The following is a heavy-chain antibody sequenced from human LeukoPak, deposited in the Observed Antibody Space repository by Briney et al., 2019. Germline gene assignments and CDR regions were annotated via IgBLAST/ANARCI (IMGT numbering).Heavy chain of an antibody. CDR3: ARFQGMVAATLADAFDI. V-gene: IGHV4-38-2*02. CDR2: INHSGST. D-gene: IGHD2-15*01. Sequence: SETLSLTCTVSGYSISSGYYWSWIRQPPGKGLEWIGEINHSGSTNYNPSLKSRVTISVDTSKNQFSLKLSSVTAADTAVYYCARFQGMVAATLADAFDIWGQGTMVTVSS. CDR1: GYSISSGYY. J-gene: IGHJ3*02.